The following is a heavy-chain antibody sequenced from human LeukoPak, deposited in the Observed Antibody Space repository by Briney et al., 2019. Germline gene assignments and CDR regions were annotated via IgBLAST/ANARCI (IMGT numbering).Heavy chain of an antibody. V-gene: IGHV3-20*04. CDR1: GFTLDDYA. J-gene: IGHJ6*04. D-gene: IGHD3-10*02. Sequence: GGPLRLSCAASGFTLDDYAMSWVRQVPGKGLEWVSGINWNGGSTGYADSVKGRFTISRDNAKNSLYLQMNSLRAEDTAVYYCAELGITMIGGVWGKGTTVTISS. CDR3: AELGITMIGGV. CDR2: INWNGGST.